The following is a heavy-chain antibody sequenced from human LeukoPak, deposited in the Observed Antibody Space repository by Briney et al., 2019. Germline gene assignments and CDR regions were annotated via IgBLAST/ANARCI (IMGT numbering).Heavy chain of an antibody. CDR1: GGSFSGYY. V-gene: IGHV4-34*01. D-gene: IGHD3-3*01. Sequence: PSETLSLTCAVYGGSFSGYYWSWIRQPPGKGLEWIGEINHSGSTNYNPSLKSRVTISVDTSENQFSLKLSSVTAADTAVYYCARDRNYDFWSGYYNGLDYWGQGTLVTVSS. CDR3: ARDRNYDFWSGYYNGLDY. J-gene: IGHJ4*02. CDR2: INHSGST.